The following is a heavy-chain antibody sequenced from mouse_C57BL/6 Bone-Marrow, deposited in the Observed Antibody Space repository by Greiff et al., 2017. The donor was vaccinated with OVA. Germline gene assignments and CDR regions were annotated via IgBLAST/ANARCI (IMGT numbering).Heavy chain of an antibody. V-gene: IGHV1-55*01. CDR3: ARVGTAVVATNNTAMDY. D-gene: IGHD1-1*01. J-gene: IGHJ4*01. CDR1: GYTFTSYW. Sequence: QVQLQQPGAELVKPGASVKMSCKASGYTFTSYWITWVKQRPGQGLEWIGDIYPGSGSTNYNEKFKSKATLTVDTSSSTAYMQLSSLTSEDSAVYYCARVGTAVVATNNTAMDYWGQGTSVTVSS. CDR2: IYPGSGST.